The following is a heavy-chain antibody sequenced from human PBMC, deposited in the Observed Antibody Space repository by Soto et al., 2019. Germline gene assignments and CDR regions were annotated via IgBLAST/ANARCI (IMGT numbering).Heavy chain of an antibody. Sequence: GESLKISCKGSGYSFTSYWIGWVRQMPGKGLEWMGIIYPGDSDTRYSPSFQGQVTISADKSISTAYLQWSSLKASDTATYYCARHPYCTNGVCSPQYYYYGMDVWGQGTTVTVSS. D-gene: IGHD2-8*01. V-gene: IGHV5-51*01. CDR3: ARHPYCTNGVCSPQYYYYGMDV. J-gene: IGHJ6*02. CDR1: GYSFTSYW. CDR2: IYPGDSDT.